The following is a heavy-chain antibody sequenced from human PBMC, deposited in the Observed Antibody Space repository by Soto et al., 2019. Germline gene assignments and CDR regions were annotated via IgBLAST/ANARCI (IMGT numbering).Heavy chain of an antibody. CDR1: GGSISSGGYY. J-gene: IGHJ3*02. CDR2: IYYRGST. Sequence: QVQLQESGPGLVKPSQTLSLTCTVSGGSISSGGYYWSWIRQHPGKGLEWIGYIYYRGSTYYNPSLKSRVTISVDTSKNQFSLKLSSVTAADTAVYYCARGWIVVVVAATRPAFDIWGQGTMVTVSS. V-gene: IGHV4-31*03. D-gene: IGHD2-15*01. CDR3: ARGWIVVVVAATRPAFDI.